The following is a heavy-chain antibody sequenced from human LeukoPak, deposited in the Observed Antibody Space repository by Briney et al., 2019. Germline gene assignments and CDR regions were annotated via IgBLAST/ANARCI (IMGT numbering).Heavy chain of an antibody. Sequence: GGSLRLSCAASGFTFSNYWMNWVRRAPGKGLEWVANIKHDGSEKYYVDSVKGRFTISRDNARNSLYLQMNSLRAEDTAVYYCTGSTSSYLGYWFDPWGQGTLVTVSS. CDR2: IKHDGSEK. CDR1: GFTFSNYW. CDR3: TGSTSSYLGYWFDP. D-gene: IGHD6-6*01. V-gene: IGHV3-7*01. J-gene: IGHJ5*02.